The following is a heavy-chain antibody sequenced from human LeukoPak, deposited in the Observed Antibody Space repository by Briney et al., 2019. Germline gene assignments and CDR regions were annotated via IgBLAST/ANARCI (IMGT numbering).Heavy chain of an antibody. CDR1: GFTFSSYG. J-gene: IGHJ1*01. CDR2: ISPDGSGK. D-gene: IGHD3-9*01. Sequence: GRSLRLSCAASGFTFSSYGMHWVRQGPGKGLEWVAVISPDGSGKFYADSVKGRFTISRDNPMNTLFLQMNSLRGDDTAVYYCARGVRYFDWLLPLRGGYFQHWGQGTLVTVSS. V-gene: IGHV3-30*03. CDR3: ARGVRYFDWLLPLRGGYFQH.